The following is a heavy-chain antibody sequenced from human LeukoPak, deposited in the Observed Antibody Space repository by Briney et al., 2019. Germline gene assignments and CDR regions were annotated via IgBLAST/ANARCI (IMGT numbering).Heavy chain of an antibody. CDR2: ISSSGSTI. V-gene: IGHV3-48*03. CDR1: GFTFSSYE. J-gene: IGHJ4*02. CDR3: AKAVGDIVVVPAALFDY. D-gene: IGHD2-2*01. Sequence: PGGSLRLSCPASGFTFSSYEMNWVRQAPGKGLEWVSYISSSGSTIYYADSVKGRFTISRDNAKNSLYLQMNSLRAEDTAVYYCAKAVGDIVVVPAALFDYWGQGTLVTVSS.